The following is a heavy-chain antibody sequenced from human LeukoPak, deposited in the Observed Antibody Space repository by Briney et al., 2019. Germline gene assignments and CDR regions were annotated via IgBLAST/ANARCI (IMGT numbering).Heavy chain of an antibody. CDR3: ARDVAVAGTPPLWVYDY. CDR2: IRYDGSNK. CDR1: GFTFSSYG. Sequence: PGGSLRLSCAASGFTFSSYGMHWVRQAPGKGLEWVAFIRYDGSNKYYADSVKGRFTISRDNSKNTLYLQMNSLRAEDTAVYYCARDVAVAGTPPLWVYDYWGQGTLVTVSS. J-gene: IGHJ4*02. V-gene: IGHV3-30*02. D-gene: IGHD6-19*01.